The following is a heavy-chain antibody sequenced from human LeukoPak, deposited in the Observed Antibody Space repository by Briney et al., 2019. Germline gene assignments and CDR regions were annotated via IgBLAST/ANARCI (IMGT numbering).Heavy chain of an antibody. V-gene: IGHV3-11*04. CDR2: ISSSGSTI. Sequence: PGGSLRLSCAASGFTFSDYYMSWMRQAPGKGLEWVSYISSSGSTINYADSVKGRFTISRDNAKNSLYLQMNSLRAEDTAVYYCARLSVIVGSTLEYYYYYMDVWGQGTTVTVSS. D-gene: IGHD1-26*01. CDR1: GFTFSDYY. CDR3: ARLSVIVGSTLEYYYYYMDV. J-gene: IGHJ6*03.